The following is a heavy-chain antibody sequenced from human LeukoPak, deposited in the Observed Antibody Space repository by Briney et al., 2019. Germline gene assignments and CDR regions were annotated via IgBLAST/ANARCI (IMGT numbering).Heavy chain of an antibody. CDR1: GFTFSNYA. CDR3: ARVTGDRGGFDY. Sequence: GGSRRLSCAASGFTFSNYAMHWVRQAPGKGLEYVSAISRNGGSKYYANSVKGRFTISRDTSQNTLYPQMGSLSAEDMAIYYCARVTGDRGGFDYWGQGTLVTVSS. CDR2: ISRNGGSK. V-gene: IGHV3-64*01. J-gene: IGHJ4*02. D-gene: IGHD7-27*01.